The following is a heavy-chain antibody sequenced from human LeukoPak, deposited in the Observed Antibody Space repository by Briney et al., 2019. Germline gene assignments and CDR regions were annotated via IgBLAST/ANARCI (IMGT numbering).Heavy chain of an antibody. CDR3: AKDPARVGYSYGYTVDY. D-gene: IGHD5-18*01. CDR1: GFTFSSYA. J-gene: IGHJ4*02. CDR2: ISGSGGST. V-gene: IGHV3-23*01. Sequence: HPGGSLRLSCAASGFTFSSYAMSWVRQAPGKGLEWVSAISGSGGSTYYADSVKGRFTISRDNSKNTLYLQMNSLRAEDTAVYYCAKDPARVGYSYGYTVDYWGQGTLVTVSS.